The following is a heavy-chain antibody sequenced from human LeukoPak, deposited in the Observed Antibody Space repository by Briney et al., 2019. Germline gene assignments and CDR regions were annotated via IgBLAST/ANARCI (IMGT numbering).Heavy chain of an antibody. V-gene: IGHV3-23*01. CDR3: AKDFDTYYDYVWGSYRYTPFDY. D-gene: IGHD3-16*02. Sequence: PGGSLRLSCAASGFTFSSYAMSWVRQAPGKGLEWVSAISGSGGSTYYADSVKGRFTISRDNSKNTLYLQMNSLRAEDTAVYYCAKDFDTYYDYVWGSYRYTPFDYWGQGTLVTVSS. J-gene: IGHJ4*02. CDR2: ISGSGGST. CDR1: GFTFSSYA.